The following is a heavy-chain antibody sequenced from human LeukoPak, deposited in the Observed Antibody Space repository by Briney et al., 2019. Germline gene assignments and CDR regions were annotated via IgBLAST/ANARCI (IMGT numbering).Heavy chain of an antibody. CDR2: ISYIGNT. D-gene: IGHD4-17*01. CDR1: ADSFSSHY. CDR3: ARDLVTVTKGFDI. Sequence: SETLSLTCAVSADSFSSHYWTWIRQSPGKGLEWIGYISYIGNTNYNPSLKSRVTISIDTSKNQFSLKLGSVTAADTAVYYCARDLVTVTKGFDIWGQGTMVSVSS. J-gene: IGHJ3*02. V-gene: IGHV4-59*11.